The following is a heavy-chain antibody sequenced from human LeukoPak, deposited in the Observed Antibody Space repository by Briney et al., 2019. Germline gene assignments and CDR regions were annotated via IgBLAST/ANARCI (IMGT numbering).Heavy chain of an antibody. CDR3: ARGYSSYYFDY. V-gene: IGHV4-38-2*02. Sequence: SETLSLACTVSGYSISSGYYWGWIRQPPGKGLEWIGSIYHSGSTYYNPSLKSRVTISVDTSKNQFSLKLSSVTAADTAVYYCARGYSSYYFDYWGQGTLVTVSS. D-gene: IGHD6-6*01. J-gene: IGHJ4*02. CDR1: GYSISSGYY. CDR2: IYHSGST.